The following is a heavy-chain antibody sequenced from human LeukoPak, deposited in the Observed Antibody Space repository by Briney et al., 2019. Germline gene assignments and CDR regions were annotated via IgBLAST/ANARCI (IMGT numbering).Heavy chain of an antibody. D-gene: IGHD2-15*01. J-gene: IGHJ4*02. CDR3: ARTYCSGGSCNLDY. V-gene: IGHV3-11*03. CDR1: GFTFRDYY. Sequence: PGGSLRRPCAASGFTFRDYYMNWIRQAPGKGLEWVSYISGSTSYTNYADSVKGRFTISRDNAKKSLYLQMNSLRAEDTAMYYCARTYCSGGSCNLDYWGQGTLVTVSS. CDR2: ISGSTSYT.